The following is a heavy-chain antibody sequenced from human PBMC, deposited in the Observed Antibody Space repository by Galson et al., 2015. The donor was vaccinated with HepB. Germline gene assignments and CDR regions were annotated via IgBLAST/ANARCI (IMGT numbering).Heavy chain of an antibody. Sequence: PALVKPPQTLTLTCTFSGFSLSTGGVGVGWIRQPPGKALEWLAIIYWDDDKRYSPSLKSRLTITKDTSKNQVVLTMTNMDVVDTATYFCAHRSLIVGATTFDYWGQRALVTVSS. CDR3: AHRSLIVGATTFDY. CDR2: IYWDDDK. CDR1: GFSLSTGGVG. J-gene: IGHJ4*02. V-gene: IGHV2-5*02. D-gene: IGHD1-26*01.